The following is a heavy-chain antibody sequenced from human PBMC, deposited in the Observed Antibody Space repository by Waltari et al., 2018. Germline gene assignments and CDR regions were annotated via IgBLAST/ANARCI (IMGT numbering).Heavy chain of an antibody. CDR1: GYTFTGYY. Sequence: QVQLVQSGAEVKKPGASVKVSCKASGYTFTGYYMHWVRQAPGQGLEWMGWINPNSGGTNYAQKCQGRVTMTRDTSISTAYMELSRLRSDDTAVYYWARDFTMVRGPYDWGQGTLVTVFS. CDR2: INPNSGGT. J-gene: IGHJ4*02. V-gene: IGHV1-2*02. D-gene: IGHD3-10*01. CDR3: ARDFTMVRGPYD.